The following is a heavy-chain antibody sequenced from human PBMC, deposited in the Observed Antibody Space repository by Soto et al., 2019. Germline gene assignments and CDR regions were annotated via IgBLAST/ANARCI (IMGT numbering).Heavy chain of an antibody. J-gene: IGHJ5*02. V-gene: IGHV4-34*01. CDR1: GGYFSGYY. CDR3: ARAPLARNWFDP. Sequence: SETLSLTCAVYGGYFSGYYWSWIRQPPGKGLEWIGEINHSGSTNYNPSLKSRVTISVDTSKNQFSLKLSSVTAADTAVYYCARAPLARNWFDPWGQGTLVTVSS. CDR2: INHSGST.